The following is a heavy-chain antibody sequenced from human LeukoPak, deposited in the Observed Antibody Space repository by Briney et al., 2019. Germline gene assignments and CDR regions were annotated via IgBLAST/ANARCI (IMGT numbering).Heavy chain of an antibody. D-gene: IGHD3-10*01. CDR3: ARETYGSGSYYRY. CDR1: GGSISSGGYY. J-gene: IGHJ4*02. Sequence: SETLSLTCTVSGGSISSGGYYWSWIRQHPGKGPEWIGYIYYSGSTYYNPSLKSRVTISVDTSKNQFSLKLSSVTAADTAVYYCARETYGSGSYYRYWGQGTLVTVSS. V-gene: IGHV4-31*03. CDR2: IYYSGST.